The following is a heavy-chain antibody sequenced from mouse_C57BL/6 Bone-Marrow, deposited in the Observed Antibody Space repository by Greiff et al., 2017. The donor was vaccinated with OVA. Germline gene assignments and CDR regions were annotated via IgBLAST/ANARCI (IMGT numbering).Heavy chain of an antibody. Sequence: VQLQQPGAELVRPGTSVKLSCKASGYTFTSYWMHWVKQRPGQGLEWIGVLDPSASYTNYNQKFKGKATLTVDTSSSTAYMQLSSLTSEDSAVYYCALRLGYWGQGTTLTVSS. CDR2: LDPSASYT. D-gene: IGHD1-2*01. CDR3: ALRLGY. V-gene: IGHV1-59*01. J-gene: IGHJ2*01. CDR1: GYTFTSYW.